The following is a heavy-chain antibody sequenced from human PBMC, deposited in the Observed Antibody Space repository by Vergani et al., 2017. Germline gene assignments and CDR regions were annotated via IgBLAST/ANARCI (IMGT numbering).Heavy chain of an antibody. D-gene: IGHD3-3*01. CDR1: GGTFSSYA. J-gene: IGHJ6*03. Sequence: QVQLVQSGAEVKKPGSSVKVSCKASGGTFSSYAISWVRQAPGQGLEWMGGIIPIFGTANYAQQFQGRVTITADESTSTAYMELSSLRSEDTAVYYCATGALYYDFSSYYYYYMDVWGKGTTVTVSS. CDR3: ATGALYYDFSSYYYYYMDV. V-gene: IGHV1-69*01. CDR2: IIPIFGTA.